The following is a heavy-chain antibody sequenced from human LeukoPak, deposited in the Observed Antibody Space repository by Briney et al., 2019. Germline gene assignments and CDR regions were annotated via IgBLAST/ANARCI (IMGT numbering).Heavy chain of an antibody. J-gene: IGHJ4*02. V-gene: IGHV4-59*01. Sequence: TASETLSLIRTVSGGSISSYYWSWIRQPPGKGLEWIGYIYYSGSTNYNPSLKSRVTISVDTSKNQFSLKLSSVTAADTAVYYCARAMYYYDSSGYKYYFDYWGQGTLVTVSS. D-gene: IGHD3-22*01. CDR3: ARAMYYYDSSGYKYYFDY. CDR1: GGSISSYY. CDR2: IYYSGST.